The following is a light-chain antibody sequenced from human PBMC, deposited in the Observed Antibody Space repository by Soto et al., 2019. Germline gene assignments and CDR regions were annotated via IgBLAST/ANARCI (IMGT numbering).Light chain of an antibody. J-gene: IGKJ3*01. CDR2: AAS. V-gene: IGKV1-9*01. Sequence: DIQLTQSPSFLSASVGDRVTITCRASQGISSYLAWYQQKPGKAPKLLIYAASTLHSGVPSRFSGSGSGTEFTLTISSLQPEDFATYYCQQLNSYLPFTFGPGTKVDIK. CDR3: QQLNSYLPFT. CDR1: QGISSY.